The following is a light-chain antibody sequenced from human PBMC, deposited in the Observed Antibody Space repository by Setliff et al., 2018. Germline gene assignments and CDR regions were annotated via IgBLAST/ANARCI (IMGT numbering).Light chain of an antibody. CDR2: EVS. V-gene: IGLV2-8*01. J-gene: IGLJ1*01. Sequence: QSVLTQPPSASGSPGQSVTISCTGTSSDVGGYNYVSWYQQHPGKAPKLMIYEVSKRPSGVPDCFSGSKSGNTASLTVSGLQAEDEADYYCSSYAGSTGNVFGTGTKVTV. CDR1: SSDVGGYNY. CDR3: SSYAGSTGNV.